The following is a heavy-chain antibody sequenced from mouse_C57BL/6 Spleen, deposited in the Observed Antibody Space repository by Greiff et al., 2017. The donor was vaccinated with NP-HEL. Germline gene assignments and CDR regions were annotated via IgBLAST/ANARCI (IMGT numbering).Heavy chain of an antibody. Sequence: EVQLQQSGPELVKPGASVKIPCKASGYTFTDYNMDWVKQSHGKSLEWIGDINPNNGGTIYNQKFKGKATLTVDKSSSTAYMELRSLTSEDTAVYYCARTNYSNWVAAWFAYWGQGTLVTVSA. CDR3: ARTNYSNWVAAWFAY. CDR1: GYTFTDYN. J-gene: IGHJ3*01. V-gene: IGHV1-18*01. CDR2: INPNNGGT. D-gene: IGHD2-5*01.